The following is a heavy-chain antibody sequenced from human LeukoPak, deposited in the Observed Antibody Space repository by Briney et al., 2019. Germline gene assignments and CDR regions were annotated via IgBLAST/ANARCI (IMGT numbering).Heavy chain of an antibody. V-gene: IGHV3-30*04. Sequence: PGGSLRLSCAASGFTFSSYAMHWVRQAPGKGLEWVAVISYDGSNKYYADSVKGRFTISRDNSKNTLYLQMNSLRAEDTAVYYCARAEASGWGLYDFDYWGQGTLVTVSS. CDR3: ARAEASGWGLYDFDY. D-gene: IGHD6-19*01. CDR1: GFTFSSYA. J-gene: IGHJ4*02. CDR2: ISYDGSNK.